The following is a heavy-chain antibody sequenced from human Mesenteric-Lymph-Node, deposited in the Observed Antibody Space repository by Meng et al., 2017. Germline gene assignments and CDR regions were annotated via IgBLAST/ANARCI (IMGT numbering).Heavy chain of an antibody. V-gene: IGHV3-9*01. CDR3: ATDYGSGSYYKWDRFHY. D-gene: IGHD3-10*01. J-gene: IGHJ4*02. CDR1: GFTFDDYA. CDR2: ISWNSGSI. Sequence: LTCAASGFTFDDYAMHWVRQAPGKGLEWVSGISWNSGSIGYADSVQGRFTISRDNAKNSLYLQMNSLRTEDTALYYCATDYGSGSYYKWDRFHYWGQGTLVTVSS.